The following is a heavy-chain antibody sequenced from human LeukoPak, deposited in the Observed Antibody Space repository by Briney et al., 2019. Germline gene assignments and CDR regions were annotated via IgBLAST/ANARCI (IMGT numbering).Heavy chain of an antibody. J-gene: IGHJ4*02. V-gene: IGHV3-74*01. CDR1: GFTFSSYW. CDR3: GRAGRDGYNSDY. D-gene: IGHD5-24*01. CDR2: INSDGSST. Sequence: GGSLRLSCAASGFTFSSYWMHWVRQAPGKGLVWVSRINSDGSSTSYADSVKGRFNISRDNAKNTLYLQMNSLRAEDTAVYYCGRAGRDGYNSDYWGQGTLVTVSS.